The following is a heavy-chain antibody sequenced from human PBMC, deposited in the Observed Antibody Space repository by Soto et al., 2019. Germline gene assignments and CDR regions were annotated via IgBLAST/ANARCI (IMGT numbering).Heavy chain of an antibody. J-gene: IGHJ5*02. V-gene: IGHV3-23*01. Sequence: PGSSLRLSCLATGVTFRNHGLSWVRQVPGKGLQWVATVGGSGDNIKFADFAKGRFNISRDNSKSTQYLHLNSLRGEHTAVYYRPRNCWGPDCDWFDPWGQGTQVTVSS. CDR1: GVTFRNHG. CDR3: PRNCWGPDCDWFDP. CDR2: VGGSGDNI. D-gene: IGHD3-16*01.